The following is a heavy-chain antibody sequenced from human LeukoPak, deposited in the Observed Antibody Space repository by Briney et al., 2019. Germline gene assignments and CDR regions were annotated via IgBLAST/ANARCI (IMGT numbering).Heavy chain of an antibody. V-gene: IGHV1-2*06. D-gene: IGHD5-12*01. CDR2: INPNSGGA. CDR1: GYTFTGYY. J-gene: IGHJ4*02. Sequence: ASVKVSCKASGYTFTGYYMHWVRQAPGQGLEWMGRINPNSGGANYAQKFQGRVTMTRDTSISTAYMELSRLRSDDTAVYHCAREWIAYYFDYWGQGTLVTVSS. CDR3: AREWIAYYFDY.